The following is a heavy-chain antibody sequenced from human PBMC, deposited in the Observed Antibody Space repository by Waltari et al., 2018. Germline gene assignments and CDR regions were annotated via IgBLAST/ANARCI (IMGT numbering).Heavy chain of an antibody. D-gene: IGHD4-17*01. J-gene: IGHJ4*02. CDR2: INHGGIX. V-gene: IGHV4-34*02. Sequence: QLQQWGXGLXXPSEXLSLTCXVYGGSFSGXYYAWIRQSPGKGLEWIGEINHGGIXEYNPSLKSRXTISVDTSKNQFSLKLTXVTAADTAXYXCVXTFMITVTAFDXWGQGTLVTVSS. CDR3: VXTFMITVTAFDX. CDR1: GGSFSGXY.